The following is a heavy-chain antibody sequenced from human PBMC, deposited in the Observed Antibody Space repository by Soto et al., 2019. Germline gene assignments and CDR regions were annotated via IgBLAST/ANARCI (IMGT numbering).Heavy chain of an antibody. CDR3: ARDREEMVYAIYYFDY. Sequence: GGSLRLSCAASGFTFSSYWMSWVRQAPGKGLEWVANIKQDGSEKYYVDSVKGRFTISRDNAKNSLYLQMNSLRAEDTAVYYCARDREEMVYAIYYFDYWGQGTLVTVSS. J-gene: IGHJ4*02. CDR2: IKQDGSEK. D-gene: IGHD2-8*01. V-gene: IGHV3-7*01. CDR1: GFTFSSYW.